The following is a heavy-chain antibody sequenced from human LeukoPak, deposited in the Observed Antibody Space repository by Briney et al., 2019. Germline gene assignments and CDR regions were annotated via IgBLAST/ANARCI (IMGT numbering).Heavy chain of an antibody. CDR2: ISNNGGYT. CDR3: AKQLGYCSDGSCYFPY. V-gene: IGHV3-23*01. Sequence: GGSLRLSCAAYGFTFSSSAMSWVRQAPGKGLEWVSAISNNGGYTYYADSVQGRFTISRDNSKSTLCLQMNSLRAEDTAVYYCAKQLGYCSDGSCYFPYWGQGTLVTVSS. CDR1: GFTFSSSA. D-gene: IGHD2-15*01. J-gene: IGHJ4*02.